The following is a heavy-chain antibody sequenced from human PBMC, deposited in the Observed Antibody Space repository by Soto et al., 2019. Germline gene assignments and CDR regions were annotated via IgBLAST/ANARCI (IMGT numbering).Heavy chain of an antibody. Sequence: SETLSLTCTVSGGSISSYYWSWIRQPPGKGLEWIGYIYYSGSTNYNPSLKSRVTISVDTSKNQFSLKLSSVTAADTAVYYCARHSFEYHRYGAHFDYWGQGTLVTVSS. CDR3: ARHSFEYHRYGAHFDY. CDR1: GGSISSYY. D-gene: IGHD4-17*01. J-gene: IGHJ4*02. CDR2: IYYSGST. V-gene: IGHV4-59*08.